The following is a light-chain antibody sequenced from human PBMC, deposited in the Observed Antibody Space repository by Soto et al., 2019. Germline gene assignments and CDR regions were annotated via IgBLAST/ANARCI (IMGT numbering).Light chain of an antibody. Sequence: QSALAQPHSACGSPGQSVTISCTGTSSDVGAYNYVSWYQQHPGKAPKLIIFDVSQRPSGVPDRFSGSKSVNTASLTVSGLQAEDEAVYYCNSFAGSAHVVFGGGTKLTVL. J-gene: IGLJ2*01. CDR3: NSFAGSAHVV. V-gene: IGLV2-8*01. CDR2: DVS. CDR1: SSDVGAYNY.